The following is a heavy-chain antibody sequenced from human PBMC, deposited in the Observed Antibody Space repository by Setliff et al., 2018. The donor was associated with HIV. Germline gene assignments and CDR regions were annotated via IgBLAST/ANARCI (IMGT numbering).Heavy chain of an antibody. CDR2: ISTYNGNT. CDR1: GHTFTSYG. CDR3: ARKYTGGPLDY. D-gene: IGHD6-19*01. J-gene: IGHJ4*02. V-gene: IGHV1-18*01. Sequence: ASVKVSCKASGHTFTSYGITWVRQAPGQGLEWMGWISTYNGNTHYAQKLQGRVTMTTDTSTSTAYMELRRLRSDDTAMYYCARKYTGGPLDYWGQGTLVTVSS.